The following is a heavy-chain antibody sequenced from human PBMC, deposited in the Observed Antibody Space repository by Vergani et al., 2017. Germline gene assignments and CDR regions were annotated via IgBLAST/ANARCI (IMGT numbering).Heavy chain of an antibody. CDR3: TLGPYDYVLAAFDI. CDR1: GFTFGDYA. CDR2: IRSKAYGGTT. D-gene: IGHD3-16*01. J-gene: IGHJ3*02. Sequence: EVQLVESGGGLVQPGRSLRLSCTASGFTFGDYAMSWVRLAPGKGLEWVGFIRSKAYGGTTEYAASVKGRFTISRDDSKSIAYLQMNSLKTEDTAVYYCTLGPYDYVLAAFDIWGQGTMVTVSS. V-gene: IGHV3-49*04.